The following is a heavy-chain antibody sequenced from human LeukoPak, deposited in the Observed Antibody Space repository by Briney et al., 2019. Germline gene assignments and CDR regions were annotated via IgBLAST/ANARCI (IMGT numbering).Heavy chain of an antibody. J-gene: IGHJ4*02. CDR3: AREAFYGILTKNFDY. CDR2: INPSGGST. Sequence: GASVKVSCKASGYTFTSYYMHWVRQAPGQGLEWMGIINPSGGSTSYAPKFQGRVTMTRDTSTSTVYMELSSLRSEDTAVYYCAREAFYGILTKNFDYWGQGTLVTVSS. CDR1: GYTFTSYY. V-gene: IGHV1-46*01. D-gene: IGHD3-9*01.